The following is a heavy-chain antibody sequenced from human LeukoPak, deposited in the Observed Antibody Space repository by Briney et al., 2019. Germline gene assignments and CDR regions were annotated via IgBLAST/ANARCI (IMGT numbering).Heavy chain of an antibody. Sequence: ASVKVSCKASGYTFTGYYMHWVRQAPGQGLEWMGWINPNSGGTNYAQKFQGRVTMSRDTSISTAYMELSRLRSDDTAVYYCASILPLSGSYAFDIWGQGTMVTVSS. D-gene: IGHD6-13*01. CDR1: GYTFTGYY. CDR2: INPNSGGT. J-gene: IGHJ3*02. CDR3: ASILPLSGSYAFDI. V-gene: IGHV1-2*02.